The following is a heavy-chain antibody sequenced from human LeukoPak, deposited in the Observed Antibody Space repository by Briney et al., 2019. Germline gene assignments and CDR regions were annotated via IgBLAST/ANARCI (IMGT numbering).Heavy chain of an antibody. V-gene: IGHV3-30*02. CDR2: IRYDGSNK. CDR3: AKLVGDIVVVPAAQRVFDY. J-gene: IGHJ4*02. Sequence: GGSLRLSCAASGFTFSSYGMHWVRPAPGKGLEWVAFIRYDGSNKYYADSVKGRFTISRDNSKNTLYLQMNSLRAEDTAVYYCAKLVGDIVVVPAAQRVFDYWGQGTLGTASS. D-gene: IGHD2-2*01. CDR1: GFTFSSYG.